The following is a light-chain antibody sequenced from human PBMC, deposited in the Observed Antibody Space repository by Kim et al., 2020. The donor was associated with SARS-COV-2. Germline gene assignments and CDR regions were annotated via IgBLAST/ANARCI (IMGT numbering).Light chain of an antibody. V-gene: IGKV3-15*01. CDR3: QQYNNWPYT. Sequence: SVSPDERVPLSGRASQSVSSNVAWCQQRPGQAPRLLIYGASNRATGIPARFSGTGSGPEFTLTISSLQSEEFAVYYCQQYNNWPYTFGQGTKLEI. CDR1: QSVSSN. J-gene: IGKJ2*01. CDR2: GAS.